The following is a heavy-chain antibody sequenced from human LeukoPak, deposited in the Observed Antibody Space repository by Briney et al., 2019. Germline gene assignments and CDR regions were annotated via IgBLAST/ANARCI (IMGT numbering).Heavy chain of an antibody. CDR3: AREDGIAAASFDY. CDR2: IKQDGSEK. J-gene: IGHJ4*02. CDR1: GFTFSSYW. V-gene: IGHV3-7*01. Sequence: GGSLRLSCAASGFTFSSYWMSWVRQAPGKGLEWVANIKQDGSEKYYVDSVKGRFAISRDNAKNSLYLQMNGLRAEDTAVYYCAREDGIAAASFDYWGQGTLVTVSS. D-gene: IGHD6-13*01.